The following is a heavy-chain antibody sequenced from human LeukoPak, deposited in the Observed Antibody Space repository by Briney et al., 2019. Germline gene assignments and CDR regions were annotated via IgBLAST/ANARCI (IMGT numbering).Heavy chain of an antibody. D-gene: IGHD5-12*01. CDR2: IIPILGIA. CDR1: GGSFSSYA. J-gene: IGHJ4*02. CDR3: ARAGYSGYGRFDY. Sequence: ASMKVSCKASGGSFSSYAISWVRQAPGQGREWMGRIIPILGIANYAQKFQGRVTITADKTTSTAYMELSSLRSEDTAVYYCARAGYSGYGRFDYWGQGTLVTVSS. V-gene: IGHV1-69*04.